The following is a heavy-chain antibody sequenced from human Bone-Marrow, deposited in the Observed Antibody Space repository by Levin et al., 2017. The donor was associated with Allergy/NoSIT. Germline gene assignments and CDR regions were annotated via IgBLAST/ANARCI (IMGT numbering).Heavy chain of an antibody. Sequence: SETLSLTCFVSGDSISGGDYYWTWIRQSPGTGLEYIGYIYHTGSTHYNPSLQSRITKSIDTSKNQFSLKLKSVTAADTAVYFCARGLSLATTSPNTYYFDSWGQGIPVTVSS. CDR2: IYHTGST. V-gene: IGHV4-30-4*01. CDR1: GDSISGGDYY. D-gene: IGHD4-17*01. J-gene: IGHJ4*02. CDR3: ARGLSLATTSPNTYYFDS.